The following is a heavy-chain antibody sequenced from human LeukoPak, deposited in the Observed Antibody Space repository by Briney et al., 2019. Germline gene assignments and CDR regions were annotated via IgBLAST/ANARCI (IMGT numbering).Heavy chain of an antibody. J-gene: IGHJ4*02. CDR1: GFTFSNYW. D-gene: IGHD5-18*01. V-gene: IGHV3-74*03. Sequence: GGSLRLSCAASGFTFSNYWMHWVRQAPGKGLLWVSRINSDGSSTTYADSVKGRFTISRDNAKNTVYLQMNSLRAEDTAVYYCARAITNYGYIFDYWGQGTLVTVSS. CDR2: INSDGSST. CDR3: ARAITNYGYIFDY.